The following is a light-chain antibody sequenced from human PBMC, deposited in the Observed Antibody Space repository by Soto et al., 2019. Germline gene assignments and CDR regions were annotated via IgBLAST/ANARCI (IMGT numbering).Light chain of an antibody. Sequence: DIQMTQSPSTLSASVGYRVTITCRSSQNISTWLAWYQQKPGRAPKLLIYDASSLESGVPSRFSGSGSGTEFTLSITSLQPDDFATYFCQQYYTYTWTFGQGTKVDIK. CDR1: QNISTW. CDR2: DAS. J-gene: IGKJ1*01. CDR3: QQYYTYTWT. V-gene: IGKV1-5*01.